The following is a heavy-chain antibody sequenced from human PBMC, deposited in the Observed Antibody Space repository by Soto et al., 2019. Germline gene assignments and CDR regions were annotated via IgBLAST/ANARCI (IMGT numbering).Heavy chain of an antibody. Sequence: QVQLQESGPGLVKPSQTLSLTCTVSGGSISSGGYYWSWIRQHPGKGLEWIGYIYYSGSTYYNPYLKSRVTISVDTSKNQFSLKLSSVTAADTAVYYCARETYYYDSSGYYYGGYFDYGGQGTLVTVSS. D-gene: IGHD3-22*01. V-gene: IGHV4-31*03. CDR2: IYYSGST. CDR3: ARETYYYDSSGYYYGGYFDY. CDR1: GGSISSGGYY. J-gene: IGHJ4*02.